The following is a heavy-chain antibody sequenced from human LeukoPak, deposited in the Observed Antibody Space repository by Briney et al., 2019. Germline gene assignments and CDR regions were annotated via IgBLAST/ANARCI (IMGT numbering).Heavy chain of an antibody. CDR1: GDSVSSNSAT. D-gene: IGHD6-19*01. CDR2: TYYRSKWYN. J-gene: IGHJ3*02. V-gene: IGHV6-1*01. Sequence: SQTLSLTCAISGDSVSSNSATWNWTRQSPSRGLEWLGRTYYRSKWYNDYELSVKSRITISPDTSKNQFSLQLNSVTPEDTAVYYCARGLIPVIDALDIWGQGTLVTVSS. CDR3: ARGLIPVIDALDI.